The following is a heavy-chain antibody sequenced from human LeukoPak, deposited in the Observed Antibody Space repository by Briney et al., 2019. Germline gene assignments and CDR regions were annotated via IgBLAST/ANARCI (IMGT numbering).Heavy chain of an antibody. CDR3: ARAERTSMVAHDY. Sequence: SETLSLTCTVSGGSISSSSYYWGWIRQPPGKGLEWIGSIYYSGSTYYNPSLKSRVTISVDTSKNQFSLKLSSVTAADTAVYYCARAERTSMVAHDYWGQGTLVTVSS. CDR2: IYYSGST. D-gene: IGHD2-15*01. CDR1: GGSISSSSYY. V-gene: IGHV4-39*07. J-gene: IGHJ4*02.